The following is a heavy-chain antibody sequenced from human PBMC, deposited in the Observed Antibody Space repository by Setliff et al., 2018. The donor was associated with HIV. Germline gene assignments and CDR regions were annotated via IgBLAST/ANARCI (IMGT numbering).Heavy chain of an antibody. D-gene: IGHD3-3*01. CDR1: GGSISSSNW. Sequence: SETLSLTCAVSGGSISSSNWWSWVRQPPGKGLEWIGYISYSGKTYYNPSLKSRATISVDTSNNHFSLRLNSVTAADTAIYYCVRPSFGIGGGSMFDSWGQGIVVTVSS. CDR3: VRPSFGIGGGSMFDS. CDR2: ISYSGKT. J-gene: IGHJ4*02. V-gene: IGHV4-4*02.